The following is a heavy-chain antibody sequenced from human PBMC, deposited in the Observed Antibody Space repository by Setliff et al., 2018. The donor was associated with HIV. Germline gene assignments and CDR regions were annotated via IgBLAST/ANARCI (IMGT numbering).Heavy chain of an antibody. J-gene: IGHJ3*02. CDR2: IISIFGTA. CDR1: GGTFSSYA. Sequence: SVKVSCKASGGTFSSYAISWVRQAPGQGLEWIGGIISIFGTANYAQKFQGRVTITTDESTGTTYMELSSLRSEDTAVYYCAREVGTYSGSYAVADGFDIWGQGTMVTVSS. D-gene: IGHD1-26*01. CDR3: AREVGTYSGSYAVADGFDI. V-gene: IGHV1-69*05.